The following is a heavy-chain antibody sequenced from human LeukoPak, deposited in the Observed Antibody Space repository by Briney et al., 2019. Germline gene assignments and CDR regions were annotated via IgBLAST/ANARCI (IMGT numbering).Heavy chain of an antibody. D-gene: IGHD3-3*01. CDR1: GHTFSDYA. CDR3: AKGGWSDRFDF. Sequence: GGSLTLSCSVSGHTFSDYAMTWVRHSPEGGRAWVSAITCGGERTYYADAVKGRFTISRNNSKNILYLQINRLRGDDTGDYYCAKGGWSDRFDFWGQGTRVTVSS. V-gene: IGHV3-23*01. CDR2: ITCGGERT. J-gene: IGHJ4*02.